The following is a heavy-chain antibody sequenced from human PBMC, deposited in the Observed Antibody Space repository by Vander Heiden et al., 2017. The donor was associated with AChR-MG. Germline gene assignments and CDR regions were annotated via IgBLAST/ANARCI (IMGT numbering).Heavy chain of an antibody. D-gene: IGHD3-22*01. Sequence: EVQLVESGGGLVQPGGSLRLPCPASGFTVNSGYMSWVRQAPGKGLEWVSVINSGGTTYYTDSVKGRFTISRDNSKNTLFLQMNSLRAEDTAVYYCARPPGYYDSSGYYYWGQGTLVTVSS. CDR3: ARPPGYYDSSGYYY. CDR1: GFTVNSGY. V-gene: IGHV3-66*02. CDR2: INSGGTT. J-gene: IGHJ4*02.